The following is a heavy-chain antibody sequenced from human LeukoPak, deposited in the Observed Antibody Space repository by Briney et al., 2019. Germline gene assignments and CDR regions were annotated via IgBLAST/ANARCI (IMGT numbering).Heavy chain of an antibody. CDR2: IYYSGST. CDR3: AREPYYDSSGYYPYYFDY. Sequence: SETLSLTCTVSGGSISSSSYYWGWIRQPPGRGLEWIGSIYYSGSTYYNPSLKSRVTISVDTSKNQFSLKLSSVTAADTAVYYCAREPYYDSSGYYPYYFDYWGQGTLVTVSS. D-gene: IGHD3-22*01. CDR1: GGSISSSSYY. J-gene: IGHJ4*02. V-gene: IGHV4-39*07.